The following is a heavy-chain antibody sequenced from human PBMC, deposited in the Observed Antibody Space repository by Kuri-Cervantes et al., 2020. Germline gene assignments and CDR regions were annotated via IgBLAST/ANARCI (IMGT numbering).Heavy chain of an antibody. D-gene: IGHD3-22*01. V-gene: IGHV4-38-2*02. CDR1: GYSISSGYY. J-gene: IGHJ2*01. Sequence: ESLKISCTVSGYSISSGYYWGWIRQPPGKGLEWIGSIYHSGSTYYNPSLKSRVTISVDTSKNQFSLKLSSVTAADTAVYYCASEGRYYDSSGYLWGRGTLVTVSS. CDR3: ASEGRYYDSSGYL. CDR2: IYHSGST.